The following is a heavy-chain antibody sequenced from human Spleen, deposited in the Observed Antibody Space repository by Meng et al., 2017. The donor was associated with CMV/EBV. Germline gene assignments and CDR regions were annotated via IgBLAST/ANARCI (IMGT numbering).Heavy chain of an antibody. CDR2: VSETSDYI. D-gene: IGHD6-13*01. Sequence: SWAASGFTFSGYSMNWVRQAPGKGLEWVSSVSETSDYIYYADSVKGRFTISRDNAKNSLYLQMSRLRAEDTAVYYCTRDYSSSWCDYWGQGTLVTVSS. J-gene: IGHJ4*02. V-gene: IGHV3-21*01. CDR3: TRDYSSSWCDY. CDR1: GFTFSGYS.